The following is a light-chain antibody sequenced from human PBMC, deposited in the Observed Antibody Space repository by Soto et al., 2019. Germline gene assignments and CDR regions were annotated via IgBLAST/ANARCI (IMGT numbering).Light chain of an antibody. CDR3: GSWDSSLSAYV. CDR1: SSNIGGNS. CDR2: DDN. V-gene: IGLV1-51*01. Sequence: QSVMTQPPSVSAAPGQKGTISCSGSSSNIGGNSVSWYQQLPGTAPTLLIYDDNKRPSGIPDRFSGSKSGTSATLGITGFQTGDEADYYCGSWDSSLSAYVFGTGTKLTVL. J-gene: IGLJ1*01.